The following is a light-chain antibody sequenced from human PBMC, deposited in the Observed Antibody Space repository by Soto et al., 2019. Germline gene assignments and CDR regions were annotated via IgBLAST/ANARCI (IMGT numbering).Light chain of an antibody. V-gene: IGLV2-14*01. CDR1: SSDVGGYNY. CDR3: SSYTARSTWV. J-gene: IGLJ3*02. Sequence: QSVLTQPASVSGSPGQSITISCTGTSSDVGGYNYVSWYQQHTGKAPKLMIYEVSNRPSGLSNRFSGSKSDNTASLTISGLQAEDEADYYCSSYTARSTWVFGGGTKLTVL. CDR2: EVS.